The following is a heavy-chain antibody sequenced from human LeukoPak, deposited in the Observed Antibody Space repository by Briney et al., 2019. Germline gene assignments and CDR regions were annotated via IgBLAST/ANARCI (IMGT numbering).Heavy chain of an antibody. V-gene: IGHV4-34*01. Sequence: SETLSLTCAVYGGSFSGYYWSWIRQPPGKGLEWIGEINHSGSTNYNPSLKSRVTISVDTSKNQFSLKLSSVTAADTAVYYCARGHPVVAATHWDYWGQGTLVTASS. D-gene: IGHD2-15*01. CDR2: INHSGST. CDR3: ARGHPVVAATHWDY. CDR1: GGSFSGYY. J-gene: IGHJ4*02.